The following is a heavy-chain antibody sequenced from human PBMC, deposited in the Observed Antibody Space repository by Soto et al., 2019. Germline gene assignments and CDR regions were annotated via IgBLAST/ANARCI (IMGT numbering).Heavy chain of an antibody. V-gene: IGHV4-59*08. D-gene: IGHD2-2*01. Sequence: PSETLSLTCTVSGGSINTYYWSWIRQSPGKGLEWIGYIYYSGSTNYNPSLKSRVIISVDTSKNQFSLKLSSVTAADTAVYYCARRNCSSTSCYFDYWGQGTLVTVSS. CDR1: GGSINTYY. J-gene: IGHJ4*02. CDR3: ARRNCSSTSCYFDY. CDR2: IYYSGST.